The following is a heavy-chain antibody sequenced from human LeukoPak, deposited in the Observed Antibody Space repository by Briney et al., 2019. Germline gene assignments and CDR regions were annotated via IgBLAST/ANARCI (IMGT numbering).Heavy chain of an antibody. CDR3: ARDRHTYYFDY. Sequence: GGSLRLSCAASGFTVSSNYMSWVRQAPGKGLEWVSVIYSGGSTYYADSVKGRFTISRDNSKNTLYLQMNSLRAEDTAVYYCARDRHTYYFDYWGQGTLVTVSS. V-gene: IGHV3-66*01. J-gene: IGHJ4*02. CDR1: GFTVSSNY. CDR2: IYSGGST.